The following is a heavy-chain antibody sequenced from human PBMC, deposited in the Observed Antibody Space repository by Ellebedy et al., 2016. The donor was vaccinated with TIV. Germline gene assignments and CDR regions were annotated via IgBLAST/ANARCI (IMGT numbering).Heavy chain of an antibody. J-gene: IGHJ4*02. V-gene: IGHV4-34*01. D-gene: IGHD4-17*01. CDR1: GGSFNNYY. Sequence: SQTLSLTCGVYGGSFNNYYWTWIRQPPGKGLEWIGEINHSGSTTYNPSLKSRVTISVDTSRNRFSLKLSSVTAADTAVYYCARSTTVTTAPYEYWGQGTLVTVSS. CDR2: INHSGST. CDR3: ARSTTVTTAPYEY.